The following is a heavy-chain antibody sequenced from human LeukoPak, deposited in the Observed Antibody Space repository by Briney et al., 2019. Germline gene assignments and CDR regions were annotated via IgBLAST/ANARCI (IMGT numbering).Heavy chain of an antibody. Sequence: GGSLRLSCTASGFTFSSYWMSWVRQTPEKGLEWVANIKQDGSEKVYVDSVKGRFTISRDNAKSSLYLQMSGLRAEDTAVYYCARGRRWDLLVSLIDASDIWGQGTMVTVSS. V-gene: IGHV3-7*05. CDR1: GFTFSSYW. D-gene: IGHD1-26*01. CDR3: ARGRRWDLLVSLIDASDI. CDR2: IKQDGSEK. J-gene: IGHJ3*02.